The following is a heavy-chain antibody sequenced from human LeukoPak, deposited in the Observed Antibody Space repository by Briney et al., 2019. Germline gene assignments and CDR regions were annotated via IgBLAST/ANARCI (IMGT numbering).Heavy chain of an antibody. J-gene: IGHJ4*02. CDR1: AYTFTGHY. V-gene: IGHV1-2*02. Sequence: ASVKVSCKTSAYTFTGHYIHWVRQAPGQGLQWVGWVNANNGATHCAQKLQDRVTMTRDTSISTAYMELSRLTSDDTAVYYCARGQNYYDTNTYYGIDCWGKGTLVTVSS. D-gene: IGHD3-22*01. CDR2: VNANNGAT. CDR3: ARGQNYYDTNTYYGIDC.